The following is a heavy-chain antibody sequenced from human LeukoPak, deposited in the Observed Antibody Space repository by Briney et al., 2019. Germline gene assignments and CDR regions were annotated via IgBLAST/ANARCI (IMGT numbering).Heavy chain of an antibody. J-gene: IGHJ1*01. V-gene: IGHV3-21*04. CDR2: ISSSSSYI. Sequence: GGSLRLSCAASGFTFNTYAMSWVRQAPGKGLEWVSSISSSSSYIYYADSVKGRFTISRDNAKNSLYLQMNSLRPEDTALYYCAKALGAGTFIGYFQHWGQGTLVTVSS. CDR3: AKALGAGTFIGYFQH. CDR1: GFTFNTYA. D-gene: IGHD6-19*01.